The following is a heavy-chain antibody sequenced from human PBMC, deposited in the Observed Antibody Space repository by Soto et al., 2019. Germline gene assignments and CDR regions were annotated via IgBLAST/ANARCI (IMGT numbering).Heavy chain of an antibody. D-gene: IGHD3-22*01. CDR3: ARVVTYYYDSSGPSDGGFDY. V-gene: IGHV1-18*01. CDR2: ISAYNGNT. CDR1: GYTFTIYG. J-gene: IGHJ4*02. Sequence: GASVKVSCKASGYTFTIYGISWVRQAPGQGLEWMGWISAYNGNTNYAQKLQGRVTMTTDTSTSTAYMELRSLRSDDTAVYYCARVVTYYYDSSGPSDGGFDYWGQGTLVTVSS.